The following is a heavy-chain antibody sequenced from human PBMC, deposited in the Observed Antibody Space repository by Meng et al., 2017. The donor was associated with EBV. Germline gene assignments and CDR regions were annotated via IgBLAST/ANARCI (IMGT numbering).Heavy chain of an antibody. D-gene: IGHD3-16*02. CDR1: GYTFTSYS. J-gene: IGHJ4*02. V-gene: IGHV1-18*01. CDR2: ISAYNGNT. Sequence: VQLVQAEGGVKKPGASAQVACQASGYTFTSYSNSWGRQATGQGLEWMVWISAYNGNTNYAQKLQGRVTMTPDTSTSTAYMELRSLRSDDTAVYYCARVRTFGGVIPPDYWGQGTLVTVSS. CDR3: ARVRTFGGVIPPDY.